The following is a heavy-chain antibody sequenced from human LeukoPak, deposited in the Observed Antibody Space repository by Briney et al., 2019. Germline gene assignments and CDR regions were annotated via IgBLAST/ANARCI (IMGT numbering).Heavy chain of an antibody. V-gene: IGHV3-21*01. CDR2: ISSSSSYI. CDR1: GFTFSSYS. D-gene: IGHD3-3*01. Sequence: GGSLRLSGAASGFTFSSYSMNWVRQAPGKGLEWVSSISSSSSYIYYADSVKGRFTISRDNAKNSLYLQMNSLRAEDTAVYYCAREIYDFWSGYYKRNYYGMDVWGQGTTVTVSS. CDR3: AREIYDFWSGYYKRNYYGMDV. J-gene: IGHJ6*02.